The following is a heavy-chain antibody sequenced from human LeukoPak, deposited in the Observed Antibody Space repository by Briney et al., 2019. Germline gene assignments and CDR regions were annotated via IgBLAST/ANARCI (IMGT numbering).Heavy chain of an antibody. V-gene: IGHV4-59*01. CDR3: ARDRRLVGATSYPD. Sequence: SETLSLTCTVSGGSISSYYWSWIRQPPGKGLEWIGYIYYSGSTNYNPSLKSRVTISVDTSKNQFSLKLSSVTAADTAVYYCARDRRLVGATSYPDWGQGTLVTVSS. CDR2: IYYSGST. CDR1: GGSISSYY. D-gene: IGHD1-26*01. J-gene: IGHJ4*02.